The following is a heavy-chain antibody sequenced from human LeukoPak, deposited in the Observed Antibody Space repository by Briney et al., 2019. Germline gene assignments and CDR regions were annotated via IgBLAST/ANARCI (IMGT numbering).Heavy chain of an antibody. V-gene: IGHV3-48*01. CDR2: ISSSSSTI. J-gene: IGHJ4*02. CDR3: AREGPYSSSWYFSSHYFDY. CDR1: GFTFSSYS. D-gene: IGHD6-13*01. Sequence: PGGSLRLSCAASGFTFSSYSMNWVRKAPGKGLEWVSYISSSSSTIYYADSVKGRFTISRDNAKNSLYLQMNSLRAEDTAVYYCAREGPYSSSWYFSSHYFDYWGQGTLVTVSS.